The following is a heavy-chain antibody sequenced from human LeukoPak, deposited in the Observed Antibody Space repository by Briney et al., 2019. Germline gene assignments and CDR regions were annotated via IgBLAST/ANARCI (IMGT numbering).Heavy chain of an antibody. J-gene: IGHJ6*03. D-gene: IGHD6-13*01. V-gene: IGHV4-61*02. CDR2: IYTSRST. CDR3: AREGRLHGSSWYISYYYYYMDV. Sequence: PSETLSLTCTVSGGSISSSSYYWSWIRQPAGKGLEWIGRIYTSRSTNYNPSLKSRVTMSVDTSKNQFSLKLSSVTAADTAVYYCAREGRLHGSSWYISYYYYYMDVWGKGTTVTISS. CDR1: GGSISSSSYY.